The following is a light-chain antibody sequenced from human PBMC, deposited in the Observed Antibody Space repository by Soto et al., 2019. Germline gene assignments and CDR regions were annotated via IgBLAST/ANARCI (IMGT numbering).Light chain of an antibody. J-gene: IGLJ1*01. V-gene: IGLV2-23*01. CDR2: EGH. CDR3: CLYIGATTYV. CDR1: SAFVGSFSL. Sequence: QSALAQPASVSGSPGQSITISCTGTSAFVGSFSLVSWYQQHPGKAPKVMISEGHRRPSGVADRFSVSTSVNSASLTISGLQDDDAAAYYCCLYIGATTYVFGTGTKVTVL.